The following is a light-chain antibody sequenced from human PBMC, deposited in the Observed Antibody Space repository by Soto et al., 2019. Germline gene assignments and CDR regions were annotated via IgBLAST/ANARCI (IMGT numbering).Light chain of an antibody. J-gene: IGLJ3*02. CDR3: RSYTSSSTPWV. V-gene: IGLV2-14*01. Sequence: QSVLTQPASVSGSPGQSITISCTGTSSDVGDYNYVSWYQQHPGKAPKLIIYDVSNRPSGVSNRFSGSKSGNTASLTVSGLQAEDEADYYCRSYTSSSTPWVFGGGTKLTVL. CDR1: SSDVGDYNY. CDR2: DVS.